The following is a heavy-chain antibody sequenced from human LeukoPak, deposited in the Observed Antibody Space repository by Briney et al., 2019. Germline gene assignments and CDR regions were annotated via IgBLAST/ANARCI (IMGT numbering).Heavy chain of an antibody. Sequence: QAGGSLRLSCTASGYTFSNGMHWVCQGPGKGLEWVAVISYDGSKVFYGDFVKGRFTISRDDSRDTVYLQMHSLRVEDMAVYYCAKDDAGLPDYWGQGTLVTVSS. D-gene: IGHD2-15*01. CDR3: AKDDAGLPDY. CDR1: GYTFSNG. CDR2: ISYDGSKV. J-gene: IGHJ4*02. V-gene: IGHV3-30*18.